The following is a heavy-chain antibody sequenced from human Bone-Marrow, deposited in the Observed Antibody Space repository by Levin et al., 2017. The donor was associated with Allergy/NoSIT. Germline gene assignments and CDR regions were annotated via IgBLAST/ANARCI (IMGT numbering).Heavy chain of an antibody. CDR1: GFTFSSYW. V-gene: IGHV3-74*01. CDR3: ARTYYEILTGYSDDFDY. Sequence: GGSLRLSCAASGFTFSSYWMHWVRQAPGKGLVWVSHINSDGSSTSYADSVKGRFTISRDNAKNTLYLQMNSLRAEDTAMYYCARTYYEILTGYSDDFDYWGQGTLVTVSS. CDR2: INSDGSST. J-gene: IGHJ4*02. D-gene: IGHD3-9*01.